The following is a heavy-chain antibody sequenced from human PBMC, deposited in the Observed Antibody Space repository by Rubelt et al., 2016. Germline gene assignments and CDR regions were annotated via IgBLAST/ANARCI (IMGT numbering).Heavy chain of an antibody. J-gene: IGHJ4*02. D-gene: IGHD6-19*01. Sequence: QVQLVQSGAEVKKPGASVKVSCKASGYTFTSYAMHWVRQAPGQRLEWMGWINAGNGNTNYAQKLQGRVTMTTDTSTSTAYMELRSLRSDDTAVYYCATGYSSGWYVAYWGQGTLVTVSS. CDR2: INAGNGNT. CDR1: GYTFTSYA. CDR3: ATGYSSGWYVAY. V-gene: IGHV1-3*01.